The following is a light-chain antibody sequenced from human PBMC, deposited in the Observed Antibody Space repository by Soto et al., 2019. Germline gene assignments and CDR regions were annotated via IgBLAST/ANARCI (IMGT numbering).Light chain of an antibody. J-gene: IGKJ5*01. Sequence: CSGTPSFYSGERATPSCRASQSVGESLAWYQQKPGQAPRLLIYGASTRATGIPARFSGSGPGTEFTLTISNLQSEDFAVYFCQQYHNWPPITFGQGTRLEI. CDR2: GAS. V-gene: IGKV3D-15*01. CDR3: QQYHNWPPIT. CDR1: QSVGES.